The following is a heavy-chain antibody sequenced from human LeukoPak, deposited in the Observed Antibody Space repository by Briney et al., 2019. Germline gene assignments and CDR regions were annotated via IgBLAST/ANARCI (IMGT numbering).Heavy chain of an antibody. CDR3: ARSDTVTYFDY. Sequence: PSETLSLTCAVYGGSFSGYYWSWIRQPPGKGLEWIGEINHSGSTNYNPSLKSRVTISVDTSKNQFSLKLSSVTAADTAVYYCARSDTVTYFDYWGQGTLVTVSS. D-gene: IGHD4-17*01. V-gene: IGHV4-34*01. J-gene: IGHJ4*02. CDR1: GGSFSGYY. CDR2: INHSGST.